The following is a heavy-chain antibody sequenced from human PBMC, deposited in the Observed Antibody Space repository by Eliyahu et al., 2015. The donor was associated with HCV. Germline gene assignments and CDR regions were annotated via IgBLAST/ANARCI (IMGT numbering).Heavy chain of an antibody. CDR1: SSYG. V-gene: IGHV3-30*18. CDR2: ISYDGSNK. Sequence: SSYGMHWVRQAPGKGLEWVAVISYDGSNKYYADSVKGRFTISRDNSKNTLYLQMNSLRAEDTAVYYCANGGYNYGSRPFDYWGQGTLVTVSS. D-gene: IGHD5-18*01. CDR3: ANGGYNYGSRPFDY. J-gene: IGHJ4*02.